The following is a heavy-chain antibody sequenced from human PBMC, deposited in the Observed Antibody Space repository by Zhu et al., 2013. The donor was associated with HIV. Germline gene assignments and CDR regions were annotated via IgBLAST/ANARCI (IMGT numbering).Heavy chain of an antibody. D-gene: IGHD2-2*01. Sequence: QVQLVQSGAEVKKPGASVKVSCKASGYTFTSYYMHWVRQAPGQGLEWMGIINPSGGSTSYAQKFQGRVTMTRDTSTSTVYMELSSLRSEDTAVYYCARGGDSRYCSSTSCYGFQHLYYYYGMDVWGQGTTVTVSS. CDR2: INPSGGST. J-gene: IGHJ6*02. V-gene: IGHV1-46*01. CDR1: GYTFTSYY. CDR3: ARGGDSRYCSSTSCYGFQHLYYYYGMDV.